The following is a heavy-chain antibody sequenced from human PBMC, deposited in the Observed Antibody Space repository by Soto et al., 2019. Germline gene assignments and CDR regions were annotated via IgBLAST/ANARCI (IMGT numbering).Heavy chain of an antibody. Sequence: GGSLRLSCVDSGFSFSSYWMHWVRQGPGKGLVWVARINPEGSSTNYADSAKGRFTISRHNSRNTLYLQMNSLRAEDTAVYYCARGGNPNYYWGQGTLVTSP. D-gene: IGHD4-4*01. CDR2: INPEGSST. CDR1: GFSFSSYW. CDR3: ARGGNPNYY. J-gene: IGHJ4*02. V-gene: IGHV3-74*01.